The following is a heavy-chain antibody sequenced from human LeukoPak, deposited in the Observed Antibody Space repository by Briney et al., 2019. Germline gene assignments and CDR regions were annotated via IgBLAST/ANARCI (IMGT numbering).Heavy chain of an antibody. CDR1: GFTFDDYA. D-gene: IGHD6-13*01. J-gene: IGHJ1*01. V-gene: IGHV3-9*01. Sequence: GRSLRLSCAASGFTFDDYAMHWVRQAPGKGLEWVSGISWNSGSIGYADSVKGRFTISRDNTKNSLSLQMKSLRAEDTASYYCVKDISSSWYGGLLGSFNHWGQGTLVIVSS. CDR2: ISWNSGSI. CDR3: VKDISSSWYGGLLGSFNH.